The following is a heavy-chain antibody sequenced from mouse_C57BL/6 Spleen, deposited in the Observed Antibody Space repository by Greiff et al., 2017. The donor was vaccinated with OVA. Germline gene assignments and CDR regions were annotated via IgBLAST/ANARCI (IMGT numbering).Heavy chain of an antibody. J-gene: IGHJ4*01. CDR2: IYPRSGNT. CDR1: GYTFTSYG. V-gene: IGHV1-81*01. Sequence: QVQLQQSGAELARPGASVKLSCKASGYTFTSYGISWVKQRTGQGLEWIGEIYPRSGNTYYNEKFKGKATLTADKSSSTAYMELRSLTSEDSAVYFCARLYDGYPNYYAMDYWGQGTSVTVSS. D-gene: IGHD2-3*01. CDR3: ARLYDGYPNYYAMDY.